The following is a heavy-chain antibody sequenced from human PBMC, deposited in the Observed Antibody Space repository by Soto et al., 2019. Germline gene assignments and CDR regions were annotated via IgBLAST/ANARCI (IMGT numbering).Heavy chain of an antibody. D-gene: IGHD3-10*01. V-gene: IGHV1-2*04. CDR2: INPNSGGT. CDR3: ARNSYYGSGLNYYYMDV. CDR1: GYTFTGYY. J-gene: IGHJ6*03. Sequence: ASVKVSCKASGYTFTGYYMHWVRQAPGQGLEWMGWINPNSGGTNYAQKFQGWVTMTRDTSISTAYMELSRLRSDDTAVYFCARNSYYGSGLNYYYMDVWGKGTTVTVSS.